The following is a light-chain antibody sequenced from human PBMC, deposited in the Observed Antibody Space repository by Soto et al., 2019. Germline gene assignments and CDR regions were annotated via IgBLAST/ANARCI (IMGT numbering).Light chain of an antibody. CDR3: QHYASYPLT. CDR1: QSISFW. Sequence: DIQMTQSPSTLSASVGDRVTITCRASQSISFWLAWYQQKPGKAPNLLIYKASTLNSGVPSKFSGSGSGTEFTLTIRSLHPYDFATYYCQHYASYPLTFGGGTKVEIK. J-gene: IGKJ4*01. V-gene: IGKV1-5*03. CDR2: KAS.